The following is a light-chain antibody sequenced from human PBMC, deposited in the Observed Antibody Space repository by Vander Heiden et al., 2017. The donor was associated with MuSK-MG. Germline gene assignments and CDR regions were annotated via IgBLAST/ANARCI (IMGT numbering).Light chain of an antibody. CDR3: SSYTSSSTPYV. J-gene: IGLJ1*01. Sequence: QSALTQPASLSGSPGPSITISCTGTSSDVGGYNYVSWYQQHPGKAPKLMIYDVSNRPSGVSNRFSGSKSGNTASLTISGLQAEDEADYYCSSYTSSSTPYVFGTGTKVTVL. V-gene: IGLV2-14*01. CDR2: DVS. CDR1: SSDVGGYNY.